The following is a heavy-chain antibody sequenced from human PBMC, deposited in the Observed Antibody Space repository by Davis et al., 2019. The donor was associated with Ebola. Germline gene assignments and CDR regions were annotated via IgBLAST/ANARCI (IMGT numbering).Heavy chain of an antibody. V-gene: IGHV1-18*01. CDR1: GYSFTDDG. CDR2: ISTYNGNT. D-gene: IGHD1-1*01. CDR3: ARDVRGITGPSEY. J-gene: IGHJ4*02. Sequence: ASVKVSCKASGYSFTDDGISWVRQAPGQGLEWMGWISTYNGNTNYAQKVQGRITMTTDTSTSTAYMELRSLRFDDTARYYCARDVRGITGPSEYWGQGTLVTVSS.